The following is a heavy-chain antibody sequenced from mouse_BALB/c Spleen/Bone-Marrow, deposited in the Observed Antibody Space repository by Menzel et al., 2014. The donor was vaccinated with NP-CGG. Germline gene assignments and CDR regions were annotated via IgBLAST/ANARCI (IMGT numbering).Heavy chain of an antibody. J-gene: IGHJ2*03. CDR3: ARVWYFDY. CDR1: GFTFSSYG. CDR2: INSNGGST. Sequence: DVHLVESGGGLVQPGGSLKLSCAASGFTFSSYGMSWVRQTPDKRLELVATINSNGGSTYYPDSVKGRFTISRDNAKNTLYLQMSSLKSEDTAMHYCARVWYFDYGGQGTSLTVSS. V-gene: IGHV5-6-3*01.